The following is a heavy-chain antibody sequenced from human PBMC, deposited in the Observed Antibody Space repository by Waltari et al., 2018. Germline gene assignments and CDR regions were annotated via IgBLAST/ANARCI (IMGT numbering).Heavy chain of an antibody. J-gene: IGHJ4*02. V-gene: IGHV4-59*01. CDR3: ARGAAAPVDY. D-gene: IGHD6-13*01. CDR1: GGSTISYY. Sequence: QVQLKESGPGLVKPSETLSITCTVSGGSTISYYWSWIRQTRGKGLEWIGYIYYSGSTNYNPSLKSRVTISVDTSKNQFSLKLSSVTAADTAVYYCARGAAAPVDYWGQGTLVTVSS. CDR2: IYYSGST.